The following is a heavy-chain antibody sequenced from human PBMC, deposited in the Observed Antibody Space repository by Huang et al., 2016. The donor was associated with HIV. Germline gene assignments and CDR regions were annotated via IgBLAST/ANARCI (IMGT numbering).Heavy chain of an antibody. J-gene: IGHJ4*02. CDR1: GFAFATCG. D-gene: IGHD6-13*01. V-gene: IGHV3-30*02. Sequence: QVQLVESGGGVVQPGGSLRLSCAASGFAFATCGMHWVRLAPGTGWGWVSCSRVDDTDKYDADSVKGRFTASRANSKNTLFLHMNSLRPEDTALYYCAKIPPLHANLATSGPGPVDYWGQGTLVTVSS. CDR3: AKIPPLHANLATSGPGPVDY. CDR2: SRVDDTDK.